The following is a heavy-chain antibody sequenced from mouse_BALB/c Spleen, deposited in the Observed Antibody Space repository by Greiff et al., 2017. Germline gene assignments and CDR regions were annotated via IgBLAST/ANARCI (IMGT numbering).Heavy chain of an antibody. CDR3: AKGYYAMDY. Sequence: VKLQESGAELARPGASVKLSCKASGYTFTSYWMQWVKQRPGQGLEWIGAIYPGDGDTRYTQKFKGKATLTADKSSSTAYMQLSSLASEDSAVYYCAKGYYAMDYWGQGTSVTVSS. J-gene: IGHJ4*01. CDR2: IYPGDGDT. V-gene: IGHV1-87*01. CDR1: GYTFTSYW.